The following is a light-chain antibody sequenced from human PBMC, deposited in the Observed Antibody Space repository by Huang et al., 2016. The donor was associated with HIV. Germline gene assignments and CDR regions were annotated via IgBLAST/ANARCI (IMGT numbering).Light chain of an antibody. CDR3: QQRSNWRT. J-gene: IGKJ5*01. V-gene: IGKV3-11*01. CDR1: QSVSSY. CDR2: DAS. Sequence: EIVLTQSPATLSLAPGERATLSCRDSQSVSSYLAWYQQKPGQGPRLLIYDASNRATGIPARFSGSGSGTDFTLTISSLEPEDFAVYYCQQRSNWRTFGQGTRLEIK.